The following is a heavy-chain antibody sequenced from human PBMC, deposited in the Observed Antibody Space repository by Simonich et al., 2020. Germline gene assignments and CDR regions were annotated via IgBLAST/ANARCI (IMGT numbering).Heavy chain of an antibody. CDR2: IYLDDDK. Sequence: QITLMESCPTLVKPTQTLPLTCTFSGFSLSTSGVGFGWIRQPPGKALEWLALIYLDDDKRYSPTLKSRLTITKDTSKNHVVLTMTNMDPVDTATYYCAHLIRTLTYYFDYWGQGTLVTVSS. CDR3: AHLIRTLTYYFDY. J-gene: IGHJ4*02. D-gene: IGHD2-2*01. CDR1: GFSLSTSGVG. V-gene: IGHV2-5*02.